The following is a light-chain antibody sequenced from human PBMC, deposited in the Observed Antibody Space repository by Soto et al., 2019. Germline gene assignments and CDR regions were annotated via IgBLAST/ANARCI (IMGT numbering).Light chain of an antibody. CDR3: AAWDDSLSGPV. CDR2: DVS. CDR1: SSDVGGYKY. J-gene: IGLJ7*01. Sequence: QSALTQPRSVSGSPGQSVTISCTGTSSDVGGYKYVSWYQQHPGKVPKLMMFDVSERPSGVPDRFSGSKSGTSASLTISGLQSEDEADYYCAAWDDSLSGPVFGGGTQLTVL. V-gene: IGLV2-11*01.